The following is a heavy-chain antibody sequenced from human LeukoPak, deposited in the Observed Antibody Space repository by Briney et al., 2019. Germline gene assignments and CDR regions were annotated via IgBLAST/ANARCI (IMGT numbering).Heavy chain of an antibody. CDR3: AKDSCSSGWYGYPTSDY. CDR1: GFTFTSYG. D-gene: IGHD6-19*01. V-gene: IGHV3-30*18. J-gene: IGHJ4*02. Sequence: GGSLRLSCAASGFTFTSYGMHWVRPAPGQGLEGVADISYDGSNKYYADSVKGRFTSARDNSKNTLDLQMISLEAPATAVCSSAKDSCSSGWYGYPTSDYWGQGTLVTVSS. CDR2: ISYDGSNK.